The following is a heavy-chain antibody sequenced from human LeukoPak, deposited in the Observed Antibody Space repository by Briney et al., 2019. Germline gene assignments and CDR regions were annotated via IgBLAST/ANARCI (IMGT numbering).Heavy chain of an antibody. D-gene: IGHD3-9*01. Sequence: GESLRLSCAASGLTVSGYYMGWIRQAPGKGLEWVSYISSSSSYTNYADSVKGRFTISRDNAKNSLYLQMNSLRAEDTAVYYCARDILTGPYFDYWGQGTLVTVSS. CDR2: ISSSSSYT. J-gene: IGHJ4*02. CDR3: ARDILTGPYFDY. CDR1: GLTVSGYY. V-gene: IGHV3-11*06.